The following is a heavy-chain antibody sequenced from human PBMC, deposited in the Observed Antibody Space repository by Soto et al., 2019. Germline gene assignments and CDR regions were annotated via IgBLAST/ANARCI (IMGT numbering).Heavy chain of an antibody. V-gene: IGHV5-51*01. J-gene: IGHJ4*02. CDR3: ARLPRDCNKTSCYYADH. CDR2: MYPGGSDT. CDR1: GYDFNTNW. Sequence: GESLKISCRGSGYDFNTNWFGWVRQLPGRGLEWVGIMYPGGSDTRYNPSLQGHVTLSVDVTVSTAFLQWRNLETSDTGMYFCARLPRDCNKTSCYYADHWGQGTQVTVSS. D-gene: IGHD3-3*01.